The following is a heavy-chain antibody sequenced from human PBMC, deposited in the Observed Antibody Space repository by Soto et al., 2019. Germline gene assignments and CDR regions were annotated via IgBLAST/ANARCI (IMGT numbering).Heavy chain of an antibody. V-gene: IGHV4-4*02. J-gene: IGHJ6*02. Sequence: SETLSLTCAVSGGSISSSNWWSWVRQPPGKGLEWIGEIYHSGSTNYNPSLKSRVTISVDKSKNQFSLKLSSVTAADTAVYYCAKALAGVTYYYYYYGMDGWGQGTTVTVAS. CDR3: AKALAGVTYYYYYYGMDG. D-gene: IGHD5-18*01. CDR2: IYHSGST. CDR1: GGSISSSNW.